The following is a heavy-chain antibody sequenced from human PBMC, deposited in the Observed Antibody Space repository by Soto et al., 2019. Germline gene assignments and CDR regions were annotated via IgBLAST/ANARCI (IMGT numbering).Heavy chain of an antibody. CDR1: GCTFSSYA. CDR2: ISGSGGST. D-gene: IGHD6-13*01. CDR3: ANDVKKGWTQGNWFDL. J-gene: IGHJ5*02. V-gene: IGHV3-23*01. Sequence: PGGSLRLSCAASGCTFSSYAMSWVRQAPGKGLEWVSAISGSGGSTYYADSVKGRSTISRDNSTNTVYLQMNSLRAEDTAVYYCANDVKKGWTQGNWFDLWGQGTMVTVSS.